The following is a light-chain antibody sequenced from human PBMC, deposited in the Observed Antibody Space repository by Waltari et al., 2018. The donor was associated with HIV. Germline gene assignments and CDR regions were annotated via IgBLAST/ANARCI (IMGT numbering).Light chain of an antibody. V-gene: IGLV3-25*03. CDR3: QSGDNKLTSVF. CDR1: ALPTQY. CDR2: KDT. Sequence: SSELTQPPSVSVSPGQTVRITCSGDALPTQYTSWYQQKPGQPPVLVMYKDTQRSSGTPDRVPGSSSGTTVTLTITAVRAEDEAYYYCQSGDNKLTSVFFGGGTRLTVL. J-gene: IGLJ2*01.